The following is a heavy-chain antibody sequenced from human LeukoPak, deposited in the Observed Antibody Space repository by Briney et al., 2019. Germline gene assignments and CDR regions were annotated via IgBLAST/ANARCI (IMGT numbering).Heavy chain of an antibody. V-gene: IGHV1-18*01. CDR3: ARDFPYYYDSSGYPSTFDY. J-gene: IGHJ4*02. Sequence: ASVKVSCKASGYTFTSYAISWVRQAPGQGLEWMGWISSYNGHIKYAQKFQGRVTMTTDISASTAYMELGSLTFDDTAVYYCARDFPYYYDSSGYPSTFDYWGQGTLVTVSS. CDR1: GYTFTSYA. CDR2: ISSYNGHI. D-gene: IGHD3-22*01.